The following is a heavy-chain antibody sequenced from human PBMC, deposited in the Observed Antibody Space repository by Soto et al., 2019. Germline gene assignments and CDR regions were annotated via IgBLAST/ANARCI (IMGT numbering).Heavy chain of an antibody. CDR3: ATPNSTVVTAYYYGMDV. D-gene: IGHD4-17*01. CDR1: VYTFTGYY. CDR2: INPNSGGT. Sequence: VNVSCKSSVYTFTGYYMHWVRQAPGQGLEWMGWINPNSGGTNYAQKFQGRVTMTRDTSISTAYMELRRLRSDDTAVYYCATPNSTVVTAYYYGMDVWGQGTKVTVYS. V-gene: IGHV1-2*02. J-gene: IGHJ6*02.